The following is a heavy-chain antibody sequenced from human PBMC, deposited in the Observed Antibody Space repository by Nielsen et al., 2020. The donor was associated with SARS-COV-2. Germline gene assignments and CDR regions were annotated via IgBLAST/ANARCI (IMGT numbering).Heavy chain of an antibody. CDR1: GGSISSGDYY. J-gene: IGHJ6*02. D-gene: IGHD6-13*01. CDR3: AREGGGYSSSWPFHYYYYGMDV. CDR2: IYYSGST. Sequence: SETLSLTCTVSGGSISSGDYYWSWIRQPPGKGLEWIGYIYYSGSTYYNPSLKSRVTISVDTSKNQFSLKLSPVTAADTAVYYCAREGGGYSSSWPFHYYYYGMDVWGQGTTVTVSS. V-gene: IGHV4-30-4*01.